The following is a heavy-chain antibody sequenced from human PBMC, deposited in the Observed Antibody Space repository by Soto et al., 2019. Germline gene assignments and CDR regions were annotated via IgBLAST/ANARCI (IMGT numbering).Heavy chain of an antibody. V-gene: IGHV1-46*01. CDR1: GYTFTSYY. CDR2: INPSGGST. J-gene: IGHJ4*02. CDR3: STSSPTGDY. D-gene: IGHD2-2*01. Sequence: QVQLVQSGAEVKKPCAAVKVSCKSSGYTFTSYYMHWVRQAPGQGLEWMGIINPSGGSTSYAQKFQGRVTMTRDTSTSTVYMELSSLRSEDTAVYYCSTSSPTGDYWGQGTLVTVSS.